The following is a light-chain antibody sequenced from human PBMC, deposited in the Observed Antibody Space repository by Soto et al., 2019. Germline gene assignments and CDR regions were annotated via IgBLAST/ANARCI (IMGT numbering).Light chain of an antibody. Sequence: EIVLTQSPATLSLSPGERATLSFRSSQSVSSSYLAWYQQKPGQAPRLHIYGASSRATGIPDRFSGSGSGTDFTLTISRLEPEDFAVYYCQQYGSSPRKFGQGTKVDIK. J-gene: IGKJ1*01. CDR1: QSVSSSY. CDR3: QQYGSSPRK. V-gene: IGKV3-20*01. CDR2: GAS.